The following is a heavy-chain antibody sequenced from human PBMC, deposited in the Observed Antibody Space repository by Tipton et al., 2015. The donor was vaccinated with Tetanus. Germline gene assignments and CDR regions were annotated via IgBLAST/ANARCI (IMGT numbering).Heavy chain of an antibody. V-gene: IGHV3-13*01. CDR1: GFTFSSYD. CDR3: ARGGELHTPDDAFDI. CDR2: IGTAGDT. J-gene: IGHJ3*02. Sequence: SLRLSCAASGFTFSSYDMHWVRQATGKGLEWVSAIGTAGDTYYPGSVKGRFTISREDAKNSLYLQMNSLRAGDTAVYYCARGGELHTPDDAFDIWGQGTMVTVSS. D-gene: IGHD1-26*01.